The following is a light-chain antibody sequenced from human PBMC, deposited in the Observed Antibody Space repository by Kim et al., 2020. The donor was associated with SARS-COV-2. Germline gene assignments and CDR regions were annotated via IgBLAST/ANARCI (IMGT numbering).Light chain of an antibody. Sequence: TVSSSFSRSGGSIASHYVQWYQPRPGSAPTTVIYEDNQRPSGVPDRFSGSIDSSSNSASLTISGLKTEDEADYYCQSYDSSNSWVFGGGTQLTVL. CDR3: QSYDSSNSWV. CDR2: EDN. J-gene: IGLJ3*02. CDR1: GGSIASHY. V-gene: IGLV6-57*03.